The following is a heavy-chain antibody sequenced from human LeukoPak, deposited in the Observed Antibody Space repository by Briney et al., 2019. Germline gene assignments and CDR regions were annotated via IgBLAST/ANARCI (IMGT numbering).Heavy chain of an antibody. D-gene: IGHD1-20*01. J-gene: IGHJ4*02. CDR1: GFTFSSYA. CDR2: ISYDGSNK. Sequence: PGGSLRLSCAASGFTFSSYAMHWVRQAPGKGLEWVAVISYDGSNKYYADSVKGRFTISRDNSKNTLYLQMNSLRAEDTAVYYCARVKGFGVTGTTRGYYFDYWGQGTLVTVSS. CDR3: ARVKGFGVTGTTRGYYFDY. V-gene: IGHV3-30-3*01.